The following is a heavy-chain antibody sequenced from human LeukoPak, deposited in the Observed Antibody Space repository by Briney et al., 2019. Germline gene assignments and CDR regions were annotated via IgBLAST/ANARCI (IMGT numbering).Heavy chain of an antibody. D-gene: IGHD6-13*01. CDR2: INDSGGTT. CDR1: GFSFSSYA. V-gene: IGHV3-23*01. J-gene: IGHJ5*02. Sequence: GSLRLSCAASGFSFSSYAMNWVRQAPGKGLEWVSSINDSGGTTYYTDSVKGRFTISRDNSKNTLYLQMNSLRAEDTAVYYCARGAAGPTNWFDPWGQGTLVTVSS. CDR3: ARGAAGPTNWFDP.